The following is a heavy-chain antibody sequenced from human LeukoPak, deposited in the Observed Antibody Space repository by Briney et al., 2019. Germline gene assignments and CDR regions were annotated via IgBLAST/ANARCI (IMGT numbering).Heavy chain of an antibody. Sequence: SETLSLTCTVSGGSISSDGYFWSWIRQPPGRGLEWIGYIYRSGSTYYNWSLKSRVTISLDSSKNQFSLRLSSVTAADTAVYYCATDYGGNSMVYYYMDVWGKGTTVTVSS. CDR3: ATDYGGNSMVYYYMDV. D-gene: IGHD4-23*01. V-gene: IGHV4-30-2*01. CDR1: GGSISSDGYF. CDR2: IYRSGST. J-gene: IGHJ6*03.